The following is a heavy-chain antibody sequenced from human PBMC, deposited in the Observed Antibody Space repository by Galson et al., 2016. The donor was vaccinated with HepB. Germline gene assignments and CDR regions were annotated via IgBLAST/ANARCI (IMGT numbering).Heavy chain of an antibody. J-gene: IGHJ5*02. CDR2: TFYTGTT. CDR3: ARHGELDSDRGWFDP. D-gene: IGHD1-1*01. V-gene: IGHV4-39*01. Sequence: SETLSLTCIVSGDSIRSDSDYWGWVRQSPGKELEWIGSTFYTGTTYYNPSLKSRLTIFLDTSSNQFSLRLRSVTAADTALYSCARHGELDSDRGWFDPWGQGTLVTVSS. CDR1: GDSIRSDSDY.